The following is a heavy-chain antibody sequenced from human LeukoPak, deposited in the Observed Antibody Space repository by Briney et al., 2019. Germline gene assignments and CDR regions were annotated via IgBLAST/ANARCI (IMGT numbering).Heavy chain of an antibody. D-gene: IGHD2-15*01. V-gene: IGHV4-34*01. J-gene: IGHJ4*02. CDR1: GGSISNYY. CDR3: ARVPRYCSGGSCYSSFDY. Sequence: SETLSLTCTVSGGSISNYYWNWIRQPPGKGLEWIGEINQSGSTNYNPSLKSRVTISVDTSKNQFSLKLSSVTAADTAVYYCARVPRYCSGGSCYSSFDYWGQGTLVTVSS. CDR2: INQSGST.